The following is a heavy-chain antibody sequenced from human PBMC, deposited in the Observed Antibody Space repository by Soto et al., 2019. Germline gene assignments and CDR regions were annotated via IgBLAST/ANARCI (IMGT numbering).Heavy chain of an antibody. CDR2: INPSYRSV. V-gene: IGHV1-46*01. CDR3: ARVRNEFRRGSYGMDV. J-gene: IGHJ6*02. D-gene: IGHD2-8*01. Sequence: QAQLAQSGAEVKKPGASVKISCRAFGYNFTNYYIHWVRQAPGQGLEWMGIINPSYRSVSYAEHFQGSLAVNRDTSTNTVYMELTSLRSEDTALYYCARVRNEFRRGSYGMDVWGQGTPVTVSS. CDR1: GYNFTNYY.